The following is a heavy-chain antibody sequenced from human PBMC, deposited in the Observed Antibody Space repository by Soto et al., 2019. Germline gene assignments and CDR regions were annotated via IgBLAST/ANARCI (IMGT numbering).Heavy chain of an antibody. D-gene: IGHD2-15*01. Sequence: PGGSLRLSCAASGFTFNTFWMSWVRQSPGKGLEWVANIKHDGSGTYYVDSVKGRFTISRDNAKNSLFLQMNTLRTEDTAVYYCARDFATHCSGSTCYPYAYWGQGALVTVSS. J-gene: IGHJ4*02. CDR2: IKHDGSGT. V-gene: IGHV3-7*03. CDR3: ARDFATHCSGSTCYPYAY. CDR1: GFTFNTFW.